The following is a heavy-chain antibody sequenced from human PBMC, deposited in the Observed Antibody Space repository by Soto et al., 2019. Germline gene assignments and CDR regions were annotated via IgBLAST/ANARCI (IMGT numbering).Heavy chain of an antibody. CDR3: ARAVGADALDI. CDR1: GYTFTSYY. CDR2: ISPSGGST. J-gene: IGHJ3*02. D-gene: IGHD2-15*01. V-gene: IGHV1-46*01. Sequence: ASVKVSCKASGYTFTSYYMHWGRQAPGQGLEWMGIISPSGGSTSYAQKFQGRVTMTRDTSTSTVCMELSSLRSEDTTVYYCARAVGADALDIWGQGTMVTVSS.